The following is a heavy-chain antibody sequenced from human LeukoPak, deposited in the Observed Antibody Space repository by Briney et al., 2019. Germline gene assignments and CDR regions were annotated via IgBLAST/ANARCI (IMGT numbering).Heavy chain of an antibody. CDR3: ARSPVTTSVYFDY. Sequence: GESLKISCKGSGYSFTSYWIGWVRQMPGKGLEWMGIIYPGDSDTRYSPSFQGRVTISADKSISTAYLQWSSLKASDTAMYYCARSPVTTSVYFDYWGQGTLVTVSS. D-gene: IGHD4-17*01. J-gene: IGHJ4*02. V-gene: IGHV5-51*01. CDR1: GYSFTSYW. CDR2: IYPGDSDT.